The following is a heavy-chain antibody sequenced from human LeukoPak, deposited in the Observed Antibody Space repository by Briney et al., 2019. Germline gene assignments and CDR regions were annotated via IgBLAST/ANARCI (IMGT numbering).Heavy chain of an antibody. CDR3: ARYHGYTADY. Sequence: SETLSLTCTVSGGSISSSSYYWGWIRQPPGKGLEWIGSIYYSGSTYYNPSLKSRVTMSVDTSKNQFSLKLSSVTAADTAVYYCARYHGYTADYWGQGTLVTVSS. J-gene: IGHJ4*02. D-gene: IGHD5-18*01. CDR1: GGSISSSSYY. CDR2: IYYSGST. V-gene: IGHV4-39*07.